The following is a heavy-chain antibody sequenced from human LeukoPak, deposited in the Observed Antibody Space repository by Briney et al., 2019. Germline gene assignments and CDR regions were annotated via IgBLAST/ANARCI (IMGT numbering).Heavy chain of an antibody. Sequence: PSETLSLTCSLSGDSITTNSYWWGWIRQSPGKGLEWIGSIYSSGNSYYNPSLKSRVTISVDTSKNQFSLKLTSVTAADTAVYYCARWEGGSYYDFDYWGQGTLVTVSS. D-gene: IGHD1-26*01. CDR2: IYSSGNS. CDR3: ARWEGGSYYDFDY. CDR1: GDSITTNSYW. V-gene: IGHV4-39*07. J-gene: IGHJ4*02.